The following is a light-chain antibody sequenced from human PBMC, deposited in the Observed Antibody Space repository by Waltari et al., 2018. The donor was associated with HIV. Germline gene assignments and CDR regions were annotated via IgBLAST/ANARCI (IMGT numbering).Light chain of an antibody. J-gene: IGKJ2*01. CDR2: WAT. CDR3: QQYFTNPRT. Sequence: DIVMTQSTESLTVSLGARATINCKSLHSLLFISTGKNFLAWYQLRPGQPPKLHLSWATSRETGVPERFGGTASGTNFTLTIDNFQAEDVAIYYCQQYFTNPRTFGQGTELQI. V-gene: IGKV4-1*01. CDR1: HSLLFISTGKNF.